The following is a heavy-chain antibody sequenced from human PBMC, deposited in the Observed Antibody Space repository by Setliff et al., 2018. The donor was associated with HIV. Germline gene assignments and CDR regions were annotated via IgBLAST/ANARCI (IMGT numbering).Heavy chain of an antibody. J-gene: IGHJ4*02. CDR1: GFTLTTYS. Sequence: GSLRLSCAASGFTLTTYSMNWVRQAPGKGLEWVSSISSGISTYYADSVKGRFTISRDNSRNMLYLQMNSLRAEATAVYYCANPPLKGHLGVGFDYWGQGTQVTVSS. CDR3: ANPPLKGHLGVGFDY. CDR2: ISSGIST. D-gene: IGHD3-16*01. V-gene: IGHV3-21*04.